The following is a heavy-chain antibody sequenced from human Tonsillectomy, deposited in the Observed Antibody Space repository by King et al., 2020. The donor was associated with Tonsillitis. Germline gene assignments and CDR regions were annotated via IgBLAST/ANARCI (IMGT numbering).Heavy chain of an antibody. J-gene: IGHJ4*02. CDR1: GFTFTKSS. D-gene: IGHD2/OR15-2a*01. CDR2: ISSVGTIQ. V-gene: IGHV3-30*14. CDR3: AKDLSWLIDS. Sequence: VQLVQSGGGVVQPGGSLRLSCAASGFTFTKSSMHWVRQAPGKGLEWVAIISSVGTIQYYADAVKGRFTISRDNSMNTLYLQLSGLRGDDTALYYCAKDLSWLIDSWGQGTLVTVSS.